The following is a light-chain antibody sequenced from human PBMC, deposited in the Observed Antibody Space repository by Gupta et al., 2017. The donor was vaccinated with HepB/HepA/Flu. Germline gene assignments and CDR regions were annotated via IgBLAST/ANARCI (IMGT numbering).Light chain of an antibody. CDR2: EVT. V-gene: IGLV2-23*02. CDR3: CSYAGNSIWV. J-gene: IGLJ3*02. Sequence: QPALTQPASVSGSPGQSITISCTGTSSDIGKYNWVSWYQQVPGKVPKLTIYEVTKRPSGISNSCSGSKSGNTASLTISRLQADDEGDYYCCSYAGNSIWVFGGGTKLTVL. CDR1: SSDIGKYNW.